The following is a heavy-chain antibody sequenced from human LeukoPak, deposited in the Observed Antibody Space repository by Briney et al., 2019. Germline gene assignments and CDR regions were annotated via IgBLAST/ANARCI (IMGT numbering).Heavy chain of an antibody. V-gene: IGHV4-61*02. D-gene: IGHD6-13*01. CDR1: GGSISSGSYY. CDR2: IYTSGST. J-gene: IGHJ4*02. CDR3: ARGWYSSSVRAPAFDY. Sequence: PSETLSLTCTVSGGSISSGSYYWSWIRQPAGKGLEWIGRIYTSGSTNYNPSLKSRVTISVDTSKNQFSLKLSSVTAADTAVYYCARGWYSSSVRAPAFDYWGQGTLVTVSS.